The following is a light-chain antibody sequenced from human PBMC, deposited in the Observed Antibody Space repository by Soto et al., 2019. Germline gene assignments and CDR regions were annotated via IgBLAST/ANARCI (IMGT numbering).Light chain of an antibody. CDR1: TGPVTSGYY. V-gene: IGLV7-43*01. J-gene: IGLJ3*02. CDR2: STT. CDR3: LLHYGSPQPNWV. Sequence: QTVVTQEPSLTVSPGGTVTLTCASSTGPVTSGYYPNWFQQKPGQAPRPLIYSTTNEHSWTPARFSGSLLGGKAALTLSGVLPEDEAEYYCLLHYGSPQPNWVFGGGTKLTVL.